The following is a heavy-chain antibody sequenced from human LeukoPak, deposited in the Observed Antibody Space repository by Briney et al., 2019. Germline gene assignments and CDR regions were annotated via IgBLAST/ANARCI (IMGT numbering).Heavy chain of an antibody. D-gene: IGHD6-13*01. J-gene: IGHJ4*02. CDR2: IYYSGST. Sequence: LRLSCTASGFTFSNFWMGWVRQAPGKGLEWIGYIYYSGSTYYNPSLKSRVTISVDTSKNQFSLKLSSVTAADTAVYYCARGWCSSWDTFDYWGQGTLVTVSS. CDR3: ARGWCSSWDTFDY. CDR1: GFTFSNFW. V-gene: IGHV4-31*03.